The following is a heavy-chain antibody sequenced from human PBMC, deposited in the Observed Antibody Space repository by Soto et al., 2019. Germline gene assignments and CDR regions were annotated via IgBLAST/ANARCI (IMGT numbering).Heavy chain of an antibody. J-gene: IGHJ6*02. CDR1: GYTFSTYG. CDR3: ARGKGMEENYFYYGMDI. D-gene: IGHD3-10*01. V-gene: IGHV1-3*01. CDR2: LNGGTGQT. Sequence: ASVKVSCKASGYTFSTYGMHWVRQAPGQSLEWMGWLNGGTGQTRYSQRFQDRVIITRDTSASTGYMELRSLRSEDTAVYYCARGKGMEENYFYYGMDIWGQGTTVTVSS.